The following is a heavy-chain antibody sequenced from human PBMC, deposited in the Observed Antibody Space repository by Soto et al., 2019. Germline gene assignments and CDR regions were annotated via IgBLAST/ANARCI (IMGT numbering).Heavy chain of an antibody. CDR1: GGTFSSYA. CDR2: IIHIFATA. D-gene: IGHD3-3*01. J-gene: IGHJ6*02. CDR3: ARELYYDFWSGYVLYYYGMDL. V-gene: IGHV1-69*13. Sequence: PVKVSCKASGGTFSSYAINWVRHPPGQGLEWMGGIIHIFATANYAQKLTGRVTITADESTTTAYMELSSLRSEDTAVYYCARELYYDFWSGYVLYYYGMDLWGQGTRGTVSS.